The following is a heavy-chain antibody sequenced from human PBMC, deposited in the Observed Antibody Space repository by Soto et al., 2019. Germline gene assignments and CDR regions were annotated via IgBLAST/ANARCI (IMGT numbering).Heavy chain of an antibody. CDR3: GRTKGGGIVATRTRPFDY. D-gene: IGHD5-12*01. CDR1: GGSFSGYY. V-gene: IGHV4-34*01. Sequence: SEILSLTCAVYGGSFSGYYWSWIRQPPGKGLEWIGEINHSGSTNYNPSLKSRVTISVDTSKNQFSLKLSSVTAADTAVYYCGRTKGGGIVATRTRPFDYWGQGTLVTVPS. J-gene: IGHJ4*02. CDR2: INHSGST.